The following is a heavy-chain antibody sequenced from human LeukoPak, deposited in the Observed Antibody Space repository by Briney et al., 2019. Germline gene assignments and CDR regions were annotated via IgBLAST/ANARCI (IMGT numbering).Heavy chain of an antibody. V-gene: IGHV3-30*03. D-gene: IGHD6-19*01. CDR3: ATEISCWYGFDY. Sequence: GGSLRLSCAASGFTFSGDGMHWVRQAPGKGLEWVAVISFDGSKKYYADAVKGRFTISRDTSKNTLYLQMNSLRAEDTSLQNGATEISCWYGFDYWGQGTLVIVSS. J-gene: IGHJ4*02. CDR1: GFTFSGDG. CDR2: ISFDGSKK.